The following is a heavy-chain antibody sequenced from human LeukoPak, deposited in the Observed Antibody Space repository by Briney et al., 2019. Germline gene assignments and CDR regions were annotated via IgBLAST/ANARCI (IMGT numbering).Heavy chain of an antibody. D-gene: IGHD2-21*01. J-gene: IGHJ6*02. CDR1: GFTFSSYS. V-gene: IGHV3-21*01. Sequence: GGSLRLSCAASGFTFSSYSMNWVRQAPGKGLEWVSSISSSSSYIYYADSVKGLFTISRDNAKNSLYLQMNSLRAEDTAVYYCAREGEDYYYGMDVWGQGTTVTVSS. CDR3: AREGEDYYYGMDV. CDR2: ISSSSSYI.